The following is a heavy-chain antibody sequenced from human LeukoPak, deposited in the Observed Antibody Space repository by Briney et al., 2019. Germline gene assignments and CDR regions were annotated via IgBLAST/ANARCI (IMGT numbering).Heavy chain of an antibody. CDR3: ARGTQEQGNWFDP. Sequence: PGGSLRLSCAASGFTFSNYAIHWVRQAPGKGLEWVALISYDGSNKYYADSVKGRFTISRDNSKNTLYLQMNSLRPEDMAVYYCARGTQEQGNWFDPWGQGTLVTVSS. J-gene: IGHJ5*02. D-gene: IGHD6-13*01. V-gene: IGHV3-30-3*01. CDR2: ISYDGSNK. CDR1: GFTFSNYA.